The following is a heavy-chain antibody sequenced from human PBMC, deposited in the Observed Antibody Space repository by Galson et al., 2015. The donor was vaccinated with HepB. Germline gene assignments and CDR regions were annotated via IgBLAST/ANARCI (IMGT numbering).Heavy chain of an antibody. CDR3: ARDYSGWLPRDEVMDV. V-gene: IGHV1-18*01. J-gene: IGHJ6*02. Sequence: SVKVSCKASGYTFTSYGISWVRQAPGQGLEWMGWISAYNGNTNYAQKLQGRVTMTTDASTSTAYMELRSLRSDDTAVYYCARDYSGWLPRDEVMDVWGQGTTVTVSS. D-gene: IGHD6-19*01. CDR2: ISAYNGNT. CDR1: GYTFTSYG.